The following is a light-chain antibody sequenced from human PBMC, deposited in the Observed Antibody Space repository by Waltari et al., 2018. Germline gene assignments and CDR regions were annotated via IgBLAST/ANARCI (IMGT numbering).Light chain of an antibody. CDR1: QSISSW. CDR3: QQYNSFTWT. V-gene: IGKV1-5*03. CDR2: KAS. J-gene: IGKJ1*01. Sequence: IQMTQSPSTLSASVGDRVTITCRASQSISSWLAWYQQKPGKAPKLLIYKASSLESGVPSTFSGSGSGTEFTLTISSLQPDDFGTYYCQQYNSFTWTFGQGTKVEIK.